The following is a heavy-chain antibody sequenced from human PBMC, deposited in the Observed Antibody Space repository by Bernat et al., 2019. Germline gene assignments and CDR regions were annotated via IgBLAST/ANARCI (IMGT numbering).Heavy chain of an antibody. CDR2: IYYSGST. CDR1: GGSISSSSYY. D-gene: IGHD6-19*01. J-gene: IGHJ4*02. V-gene: IGHV4-39*01. CDR3: TRQWGIGVLFDY. Sequence: QLQLQESGPGLVKPSETLSLTCTVSGGSISSSSYYWGWIRQPLGKGLEWIGSIYYSGSTSYNPYLKSRVTISVNTPKNHFSLNVSAVTATDTAVYYWTRQWGIGVLFDYWGQGALVTVSS.